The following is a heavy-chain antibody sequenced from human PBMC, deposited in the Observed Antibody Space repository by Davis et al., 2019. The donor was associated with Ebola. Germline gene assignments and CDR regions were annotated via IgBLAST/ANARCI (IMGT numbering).Heavy chain of an antibody. V-gene: IGHV1-18*01. CDR3: ARGGFSWNYFPSALDY. J-gene: IGHJ4*02. CDR1: GYTFTNFG. Sequence: ASVKVSCKASGYTFTNFGISWVRQAPGQGLEWMGWISPSNGNTNHAQKFQGRVTMTTDTSTTTAYMELRSLESDDTALYYCARGGFSWNYFPSALDYWGQGTLITVSS. CDR2: ISPSNGNT. D-gene: IGHD1-7*01.